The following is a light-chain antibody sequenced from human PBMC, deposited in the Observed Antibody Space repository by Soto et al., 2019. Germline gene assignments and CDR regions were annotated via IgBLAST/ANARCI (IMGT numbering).Light chain of an antibody. CDR1: SSDVGAYHY. J-gene: IGLJ1*01. CDR3: SSYASTENYV. CDR2: EVS. V-gene: IGLV2-8*01. Sequence: QSALTQPPSASGSPGQSVTISCTGTSSDVGAYHYVSWYQQHPGKAPTLIIYEVSQRPSGVPDRFYGSKPGNTASLTVSGLQADDEADYYCSSYASTENYVFGTGTKVTVL.